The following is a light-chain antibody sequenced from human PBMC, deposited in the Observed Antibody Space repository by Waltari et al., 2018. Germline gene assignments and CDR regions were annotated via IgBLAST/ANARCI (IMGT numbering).Light chain of an antibody. J-gene: IGKJ4*01. CDR2: GAS. CDR1: QSVSSSY. V-gene: IGKV3-20*01. CDR3: QQYGSSPLT. Sequence: EIVLTQSPGTLSLSPGERATLSCSASQSVSSSYLAWYQQKPGQAPRLLIYGASISATGIPDRFSGSGSGTDFTLTISRLEPEDVAVYYCQQYGSSPLTFGGGTKVEIK.